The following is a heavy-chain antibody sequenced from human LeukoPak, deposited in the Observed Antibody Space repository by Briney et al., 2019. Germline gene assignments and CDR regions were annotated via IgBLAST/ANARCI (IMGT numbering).Heavy chain of an antibody. CDR1: GYTLTELS. Sequence: ASVKVSCKVSGYTLTELSMHWVRQAPGKGLEWMGGFDPEDGETIYAQKFQDRVTMTEDTSTDTAYMELSSLRSEDTAVYYCTMYTSCTGGSCNSRLEDTFDHWGQGTLVIVSS. J-gene: IGHJ4*02. D-gene: IGHD2-15*01. CDR3: TMYTSCTGGSCNSRLEDTFDH. V-gene: IGHV1-24*01. CDR2: FDPEDGET.